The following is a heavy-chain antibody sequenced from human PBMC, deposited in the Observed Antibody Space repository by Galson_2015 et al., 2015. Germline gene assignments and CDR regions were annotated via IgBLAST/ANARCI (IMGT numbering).Heavy chain of an antibody. V-gene: IGHV3-11*06. CDR1: GFTFSDYY. CDR3: ARGGFPTIFGVSGFLDAFDI. D-gene: IGHD3-3*01. CDR2: ISSSSSYT. Sequence: SLRLSCAASGFTFSDYYMSWIRQAPGKGLEWVSYISSSSSYTNYADSVKGRFTISRDNAKISLYLQMNSLRAEDTAVYYCARGGFPTIFGVSGFLDAFDIWGQGTMVTVSS. J-gene: IGHJ3*02.